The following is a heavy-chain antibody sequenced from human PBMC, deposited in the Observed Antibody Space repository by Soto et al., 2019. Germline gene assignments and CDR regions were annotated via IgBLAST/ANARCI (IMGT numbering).Heavy chain of an antibody. CDR1: GYTFTSYD. Sequence: ASVKVSCKTSGYTFTSYDINWVRQAPGQGLEWVGWMNTNSDDTRSSQKFRGRLTLTRDKSMRAVYMKLSNLRPDDSAVYYCAREWSAAGHFYGMDVWGQGTTVTVSS. CDR2: MNTNSDDT. CDR3: AREWSAAGHFYGMDV. D-gene: IGHD6-13*01. V-gene: IGHV1-8*01. J-gene: IGHJ6*02.